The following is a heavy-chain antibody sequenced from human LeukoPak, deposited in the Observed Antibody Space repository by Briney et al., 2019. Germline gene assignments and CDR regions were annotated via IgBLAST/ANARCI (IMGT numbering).Heavy chain of an antibody. CDR1: GYSISSGYY. J-gene: IGHJ4*02. V-gene: IGHV4-38-2*02. Sequence: SETLSLTCTVSGYSISSGYYWGWIRQPPGKGLEWIGTIYYSGSTYYNPSLKSRVTISVDTSKNQFSLKLSSVTAADTAVYYCARRQYSSGWYRHSLVYFDYWGQGTLVTVSS. CDR2: IYYSGST. D-gene: IGHD6-19*01. CDR3: ARRQYSSGWYRHSLVYFDY.